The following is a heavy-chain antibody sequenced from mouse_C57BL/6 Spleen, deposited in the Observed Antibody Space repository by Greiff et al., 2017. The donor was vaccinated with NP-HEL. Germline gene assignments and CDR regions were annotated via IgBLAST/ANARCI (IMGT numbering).Heavy chain of an antibody. V-gene: IGHV1-5*01. CDR2: IYPGNSDT. CDR1: GYTFTSYW. J-gene: IGHJ2*01. CDR3: TRGDLGSLYYFDY. D-gene: IGHD4-1*01. Sequence: VQLKQSGTVLARPGASVKMSCKTSGYTFTSYWMHWVKQRPGQGLEWIGAIYPGNSDTSYNQKFKGKAKLTAVTSASTAYMELSSLTNEDSAVYYCTRGDLGSLYYFDYWGQGTTLTVSS.